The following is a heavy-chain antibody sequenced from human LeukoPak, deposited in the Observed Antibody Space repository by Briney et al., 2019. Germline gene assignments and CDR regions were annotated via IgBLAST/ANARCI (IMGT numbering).Heavy chain of an antibody. CDR2: LWKDGSKN. V-gene: IGHV3-33*06. CDR3: AKEYEIFVGAFDI. J-gene: IGHJ3*02. Sequence: TGGSLRLSCVASGFTLRNYGMHWVRQAPGKGLEWVAVLWKDGSKNFYADSVKGRFRFSRDNSRDMLYLQMNSLRAEDTAVYYCAKEYEIFVGAFDIWGQGTMVTVSS. CDR1: GFTLRNYG. D-gene: IGHD3-9*01.